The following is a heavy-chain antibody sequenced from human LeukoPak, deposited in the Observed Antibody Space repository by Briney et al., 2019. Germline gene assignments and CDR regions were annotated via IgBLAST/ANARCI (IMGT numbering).Heavy chain of an antibody. CDR1: GFTFSSYA. J-gene: IGHJ4*02. V-gene: IGHV3-23*01. D-gene: IGHD3-10*01. Sequence: GGSLRLSCAASGFTFSSYAISWVRQAPGKGLEWVSAISGSVGSTYYADSVKGRFTISRDNSKNTLYLQMNSLRAEDTAVYYCAKDTRVGELFFDYWGQGTLVTVSS. CDR3: AKDTRVGELFFDY. CDR2: ISGSVGST.